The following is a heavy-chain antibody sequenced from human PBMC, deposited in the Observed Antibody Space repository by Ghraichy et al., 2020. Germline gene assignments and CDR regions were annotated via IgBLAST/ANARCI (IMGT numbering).Heavy chain of an antibody. V-gene: IGHV3-74*01. Sequence: GGSLRLSCAASGFSFSAYWMHWVRQAPGKGLVWVSRSNSDESSTSYADSVKGRFTISRDNAKNTLYLQMNSLRAEDMAVYYSARGRVHDTSGYSIDYWGQGTLVTVSS. D-gene: IGHD3-22*01. CDR3: ARGRVHDTSGYSIDY. CDR2: SNSDESST. CDR1: GFSFSAYW. J-gene: IGHJ4*02.